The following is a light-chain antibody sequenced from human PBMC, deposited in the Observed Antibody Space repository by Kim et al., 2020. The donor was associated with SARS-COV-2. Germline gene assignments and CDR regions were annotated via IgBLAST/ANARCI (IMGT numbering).Light chain of an antibody. V-gene: IGKV3-11*01. CDR1: QSVSSY. J-gene: IGKJ3*01. CDR3: QQRSNWPPFT. CDR2: DAS. Sequence: EIVLTQSPATLSLSPGERATLSCRASQSVSSYLAWYQQKPGQAPRLFIYDASNRATGIPARFSGSGSGTDFTLTISSLEPEDFAVYYCQQRSNWPPFTFGPGTKVDIK.